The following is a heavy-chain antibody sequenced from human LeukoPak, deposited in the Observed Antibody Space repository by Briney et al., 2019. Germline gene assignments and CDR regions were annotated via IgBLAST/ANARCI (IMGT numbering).Heavy chain of an antibody. CDR1: GYTFTSYD. V-gene: IGHV1-8*01. CDR3: ARGHCSGGSCYSWFYYYGMDV. CDR2: MNPNSGNT. D-gene: IGHD2-15*01. J-gene: IGHJ6*02. Sequence: ASVKVSCKASGYTFTSYDINWVRQATGQGLEWMGWMNPNSGNTGYAQKFQGRVTMTRNTSISTAYMELSSLRSEDTAVYYCARGHCSGGSCYSWFYYYGMDVWGQGTTVTVSS.